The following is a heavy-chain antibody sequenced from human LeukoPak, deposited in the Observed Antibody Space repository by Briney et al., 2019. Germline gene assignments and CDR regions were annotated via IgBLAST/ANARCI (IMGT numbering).Heavy chain of an antibody. CDR2: ITASGTTM. CDR3: ARDTYSASYFGFDY. V-gene: IGHV3-48*03. CDR1: GFTFSDYE. J-gene: IGHJ4*02. Sequence: AGSLRLSCAASGFTFSDYEMSWVRQAPGKGLEWVSFITASGTTMYYSDSVKGRFTVSRDNAKNSLYLQMNSLRVEDTALYYCARDTYSASYFGFDYWGQGILVTVSS. D-gene: IGHD1-26*01.